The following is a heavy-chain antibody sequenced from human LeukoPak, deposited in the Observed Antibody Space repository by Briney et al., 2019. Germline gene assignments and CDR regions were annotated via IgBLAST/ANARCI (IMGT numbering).Heavy chain of an antibody. CDR2: MNPNSGNT. Sequence: ASVKVSCKASGYTFTSYDINWVRQATGQGLQWMGWMNPNSGNTGYAQKFQGRVTMTRNTSISAAYMELSSLRSEDTAVYYCARGLKIVDTIHIYWGQGTLVTVSS. J-gene: IGHJ4*02. CDR1: GYTFTSYD. D-gene: IGHD5-12*01. V-gene: IGHV1-8*01. CDR3: ARGLKIVDTIHIY.